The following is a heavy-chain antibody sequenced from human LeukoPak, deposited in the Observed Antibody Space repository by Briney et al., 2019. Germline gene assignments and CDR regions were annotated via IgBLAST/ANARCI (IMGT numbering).Heavy chain of an antibody. D-gene: IGHD3-22*01. J-gene: IGHJ6*02. CDR1: GYTFTSYD. CDR3: ARDRGRYYDSSGYAYYYYGLDV. V-gene: IGHV1-8*01. CDR2: MNPNSGNT. Sequence: ASVKVSCKASGYTFTSYDINWVRQATGQGLEWMGWMNPNSGNTGYAQKFQGRVTMTRNTSISTAYMELSSLRSEDTAVYYCARDRGRYYDSSGYAYYYYGLDVWGQGTLVTVSS.